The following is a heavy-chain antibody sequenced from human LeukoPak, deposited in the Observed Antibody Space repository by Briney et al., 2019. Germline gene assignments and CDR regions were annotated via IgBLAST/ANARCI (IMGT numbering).Heavy chain of an antibody. CDR3: ARDSGTTGEVKFDP. V-gene: IGHV4-4*07. CDR1: GGSISSYY. CDR2: IYTSGST. D-gene: IGHD3-10*01. J-gene: IGHJ5*02. Sequence: SETLSLTCTVSGGSISSYYWSWIRQPAGKGLEWIGRIYTSGSTTYNPSLKSRVTMSADTSKNQFSLKLSSVTAADTAMYYRARDSGTTGEVKFDPWGQGTLATVSS.